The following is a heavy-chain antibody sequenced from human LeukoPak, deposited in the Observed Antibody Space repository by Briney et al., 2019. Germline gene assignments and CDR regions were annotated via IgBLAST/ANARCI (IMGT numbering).Heavy chain of an antibody. V-gene: IGHV4-59*08. CDR3: ARGRRFNWFDP. CDR1: NASISSSY. Sequence: SETLSLTCTVSNASISSSYWSWIRQPPGKGLEWIGYIYYSGSTTYNPSLKSRVTISVDTSKNQFSLQLTSVTAADTAVYYCARGRRFNWFDPWGQGTLVTVSS. CDR2: IYYSGST. J-gene: IGHJ5*02.